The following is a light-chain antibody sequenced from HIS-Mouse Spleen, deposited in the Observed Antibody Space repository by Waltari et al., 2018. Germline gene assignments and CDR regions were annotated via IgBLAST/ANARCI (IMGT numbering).Light chain of an antibody. CDR1: HILVDRDGNTY. CDR3: MQGTHPYT. J-gene: IGKJ2*01. Sequence: DVVMTQSPLSLPVTLGQPASISCRSSHILVDRDGNTYLNWFQQRPGQSPRRLIYKVSNRDSGVPDRFSGSGSGTDFTLKISRVEAEDVGVYYCMQGTHPYTFGQGTKLEIK. CDR2: KVS. V-gene: IGKV2-30*01.